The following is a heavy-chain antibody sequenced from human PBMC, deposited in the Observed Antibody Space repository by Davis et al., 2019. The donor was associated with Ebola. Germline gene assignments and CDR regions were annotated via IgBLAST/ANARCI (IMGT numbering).Heavy chain of an antibody. CDR1: GLSISSHW. V-gene: IGHV3-74*01. CDR2: ISWNSNSI. CDR3: AKVRVVVTAMHFDY. Sequence: PGGSLRLSCAASGLSISSHWMHWVRQVPGKGLEWVSGISWNSNSIGYADSVKGRFTISRDNAKNTLYLQMNSLRAEDTAVYYCAKVRVVVTAMHFDYWGQGTLVTVSS. D-gene: IGHD2-21*02. J-gene: IGHJ4*02.